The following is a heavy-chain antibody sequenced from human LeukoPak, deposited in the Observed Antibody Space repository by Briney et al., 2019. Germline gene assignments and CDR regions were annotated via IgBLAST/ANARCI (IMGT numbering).Heavy chain of an antibody. CDR1: GFTFSGYA. D-gene: IGHD2-2*02. V-gene: IGHV3-30*17. Sequence: PGRSLRLSCAASGFTFSGYAMHWVRQAPGKGLEWVAVISYDGSDRYYADFVKGRFTISRDNSKNTLYLQMNSLRAEDTAVYYRAREDVLPATIRGFDYWGQGTLVTVSS. J-gene: IGHJ4*02. CDR2: ISYDGSDR. CDR3: AREDVLPATIRGFDY.